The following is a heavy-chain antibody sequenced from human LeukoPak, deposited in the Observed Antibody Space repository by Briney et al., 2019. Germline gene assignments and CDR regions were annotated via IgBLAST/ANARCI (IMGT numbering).Heavy chain of an antibody. D-gene: IGHD6-19*01. CDR2: ITATGDTA. CDR3: AGDRNSDWYSPLDY. J-gene: IGHJ4*02. V-gene: IGHV3-23*01. CDR1: GFTFTKCA. Sequence: GGSLRLSCVASGFTFTKCAMSWVRQAPGEGLEWVAIITATGDTAYYADSVKGRFTISRDNSRNTVYFQMDSLRAEDTAIYFCAGDRNSDWYSPLDYWGQGTQVTVSP.